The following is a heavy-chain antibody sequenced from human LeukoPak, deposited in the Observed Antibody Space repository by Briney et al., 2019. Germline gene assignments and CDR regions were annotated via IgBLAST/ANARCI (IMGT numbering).Heavy chain of an antibody. CDR2: IYYTGST. Sequence: SETLSLTCTASGGSISSNGYYWGWIRQPPGKGLEWIATIYYTGSTYYSPSLRSRVTISVDTSKDQFSLKLTSVTAADTAVYYCARLTGGYSYGYAGYWGQGTLVTVSS. D-gene: IGHD5-18*01. CDR3: ARLTGGYSYGYAGY. V-gene: IGHV4-39*01. CDR1: GGSISSNGYY. J-gene: IGHJ4*02.